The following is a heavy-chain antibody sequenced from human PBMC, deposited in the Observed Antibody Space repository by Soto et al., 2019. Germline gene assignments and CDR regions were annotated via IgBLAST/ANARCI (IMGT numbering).Heavy chain of an antibody. D-gene: IGHD3-22*01. Sequence: QVQLQESGPGLVKPSQTLSLTCTVSGGSISSGGYYWSWIRQHPVQRLEWIGYIYYSGSTCYNPSLKSRVTISVDTSKNQFSLKLISVTAADTAVYYCARDRGYYSMNAFDIWGQGTMVTVSS. CDR2: IYYSGST. J-gene: IGHJ3*02. V-gene: IGHV4-31*03. CDR3: ARDRGYYSMNAFDI. CDR1: GGSISSGGYY.